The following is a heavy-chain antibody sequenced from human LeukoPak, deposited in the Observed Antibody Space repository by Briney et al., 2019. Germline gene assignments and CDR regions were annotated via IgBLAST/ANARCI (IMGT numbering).Heavy chain of an antibody. CDR3: AREDSSGYYYVGPGD. V-gene: IGHV4-61*02. J-gene: IGHJ4*02. Sequence: PSETLSLTCTVSGGSISSGSYYWSWIWQPAGKGLEWIGRIYTSGSTNYNPSLKSRVTISVDTSKNQFSLKLSSVTAADTAVYYCAREDSSGYYYVGPGDWGQGTLVTVSS. CDR2: IYTSGST. CDR1: GGSISSGSYY. D-gene: IGHD3-22*01.